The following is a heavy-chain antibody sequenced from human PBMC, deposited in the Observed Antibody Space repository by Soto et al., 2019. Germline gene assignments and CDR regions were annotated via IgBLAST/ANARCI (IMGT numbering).Heavy chain of an antibody. Sequence: GGSLRLSCAASGFTFSDYYMSWIRQAPGKGLEWVSYISSSSSYTNYADSVKGRFTISRDNAKNSLYLQMNSLRAEDTAVYYCAREATPEGYYSGYDFSDGGVDYRGQRTPVTGSS. D-gene: IGHD5-12*01. CDR3: AREATPEGYYSGYDFSDGGVDY. CDR1: GFTFSDYY. V-gene: IGHV3-11*06. CDR2: ISSSSSYT. J-gene: IGHJ4*02.